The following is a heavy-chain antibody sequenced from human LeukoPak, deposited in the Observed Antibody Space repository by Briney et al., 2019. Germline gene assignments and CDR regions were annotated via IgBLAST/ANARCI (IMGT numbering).Heavy chain of an antibody. J-gene: IGHJ4*02. Sequence: PSQTLSLTCTVSGGSISSGGYYWSWIRQHPGTGLEWIGYIYYSGSTYYNPSLKSRVTISVDTSKNQFSLKLSSVTAADTAVYYCARVKVAYVWGSYRPDYFDYWGQGTLVTVSS. CDR1: GGSISSGGYY. CDR2: IYYSGST. CDR3: ARVKVAYVWGSYRPDYFDY. D-gene: IGHD3-16*02. V-gene: IGHV4-31*03.